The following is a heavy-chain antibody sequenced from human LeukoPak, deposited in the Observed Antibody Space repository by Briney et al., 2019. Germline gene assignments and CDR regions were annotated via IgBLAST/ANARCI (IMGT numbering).Heavy chain of an antibody. CDR3: ARSGRYTPGSSTSQAAGY. J-gene: IGHJ4*02. Sequence: SATLSLTCTVSGVSISSSSYCWGWSRSPPGKGLGWVGSIYYSGRTYYNPSLKSRVTITVDTSKTQFSLKLSSVTAADTAVYYCARSGRYTPGSSTSQAAGYWGQGTLVTVSS. D-gene: IGHD2-2*01. CDR2: IYYSGRT. V-gene: IGHV4-39*07. CDR1: GVSISSSSYC.